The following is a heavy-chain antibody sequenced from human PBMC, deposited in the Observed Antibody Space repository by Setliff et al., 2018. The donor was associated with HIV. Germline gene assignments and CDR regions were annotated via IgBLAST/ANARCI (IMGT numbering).Heavy chain of an antibody. CDR1: GYTFITYY. Sequence: ASVKVSCKASGYTFITYYMHWVPQAPGQGLEWMGIINPSGGSTNYAQKLQGRVTMTRDTSTSTVYMELSSLRSEDTAVYYCARDHMSVGAWVGATSRGLFQHWGQGTLVTVSS. J-gene: IGHJ1*01. D-gene: IGHD1-26*01. CDR3: ARDHMSVGAWVGATSRGLFQH. CDR2: INPSGGST. V-gene: IGHV1-46*01.